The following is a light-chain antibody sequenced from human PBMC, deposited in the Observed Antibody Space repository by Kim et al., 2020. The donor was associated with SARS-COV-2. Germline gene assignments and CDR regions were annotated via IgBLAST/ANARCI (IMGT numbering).Light chain of an antibody. V-gene: IGKV1-17*01. CDR3: LQHSNYPCT. CDR1: QGIGND. CDR2: AVS. J-gene: IGKJ2*02. Sequence: DIQMTQSPSSLSASVGDRVTITCRASQGIGNDLGWYQQKPGKAPKRLIYAVSTLQSGVPSRFSGGGSGTEFTLTISSLQSEDFATYYCLQHSNYPCTFGQGTKLEI.